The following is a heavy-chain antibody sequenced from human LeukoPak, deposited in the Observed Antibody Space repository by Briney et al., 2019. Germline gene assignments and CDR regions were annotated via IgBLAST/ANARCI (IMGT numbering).Heavy chain of an antibody. CDR3: AKGRRSSGWLDAFDI. Sequence: GGSLRLSCAASGFTFSSYAMHWVRQAPGKGLEWVAVISYDGSNKYYADSVKGRFTISRDNSKNTLYLQMNSLRAEDTAVYYCAKGRRSSGWLDAFDIWGQGTMVTVSS. V-gene: IGHV3-30-3*01. CDR1: GFTFSSYA. J-gene: IGHJ3*02. CDR2: ISYDGSNK. D-gene: IGHD6-19*01.